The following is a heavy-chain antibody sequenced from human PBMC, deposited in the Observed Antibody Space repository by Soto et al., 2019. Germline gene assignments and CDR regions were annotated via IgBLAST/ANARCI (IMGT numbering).Heavy chain of an antibody. V-gene: IGHV3-30*18. CDR1: GFIFSSYG. J-gene: IGHJ4*02. D-gene: IGHD2-15*01. CDR2: ISYDGGNK. Sequence: GGSLRLSCAASGFIFSSYGMHWVRQAPGKGLEWLADISYDGGNKFYADSMKGRFLISRDNSKNTLYLQMNSLRVEDTAVYYCAKDGDCSAGNCYAAHFDYWGQGTLVTVSS. CDR3: AKDGDCSAGNCYAAHFDY.